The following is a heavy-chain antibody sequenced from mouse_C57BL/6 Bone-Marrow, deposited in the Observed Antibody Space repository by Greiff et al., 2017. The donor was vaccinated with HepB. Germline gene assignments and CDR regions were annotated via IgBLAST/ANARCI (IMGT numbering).Heavy chain of an antibody. J-gene: IGHJ2*01. CDR1: GYSFTGYY. Sequence: VQLQQSGPELVKPGASVKISCKASGYSFTGYYMNWVKQSPEKSLEWIGEINPSTGGTTYNQKFKAKATLTVDKSSSTAYMQLKSLTTEDSAVFYSSRGLAFDYRGQGTTLTVSS. CDR2: INPSTGGT. CDR3: SRGLAFDY. V-gene: IGHV1-42*01.